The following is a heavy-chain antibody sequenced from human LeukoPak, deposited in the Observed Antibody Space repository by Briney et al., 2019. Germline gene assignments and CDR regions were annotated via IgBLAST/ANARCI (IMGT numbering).Heavy chain of an antibody. J-gene: IGHJ4*02. V-gene: IGHV3-30-3*01. CDR2: ISYEGSNR. CDR1: GFTFSSYA. Sequence: PGGSLRLSCAASGFTFSSYAMHWVRPAPGKGLEWVAVISYEGSNRYYADSVKGRFTISRDNSKNTLYLQMNSLRAEDTAVYYCARDWDYKMATIPGYWGQGTLVTVSS. CDR3: ARDWDYKMATIPGY. D-gene: IGHD5-24*01.